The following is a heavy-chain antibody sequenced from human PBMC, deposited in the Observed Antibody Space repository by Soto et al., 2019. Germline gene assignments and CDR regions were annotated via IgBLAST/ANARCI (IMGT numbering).Heavy chain of an antibody. Sequence: XASLSLTCTVCGGCFSSYYLSWIRQPPGKGLEWIGYIYYSGSTNYNPSLKSRVTISVDASKNQFSLKLSSVTAADTAVYYCARVKSITIFGVALDAFDICGQRTMVTVSS. D-gene: IGHD3-3*01. CDR1: GGCFSSYY. CDR3: ARVKSITIFGVALDAFDI. CDR2: IYYSGST. V-gene: IGHV4-59*01. J-gene: IGHJ3*02.